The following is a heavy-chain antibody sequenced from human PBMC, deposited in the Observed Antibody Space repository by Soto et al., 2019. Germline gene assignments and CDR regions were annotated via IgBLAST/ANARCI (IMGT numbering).Heavy chain of an antibody. CDR1: GGSISSYY. CDR2: IYYSGST. Sequence: SETLSLTCTVSGGSISSYYWSWIRQPPGKGLEWIGYIYYSGSTNYNPSLKSRVTISVDTSKNQFSLKLSSVTAADTAVYYCARLAPATAKHYYYYYMDVWGKGTTVTVSS. J-gene: IGHJ6*03. D-gene: IGHD2-21*02. CDR3: ARLAPATAKHYYYYYMDV. V-gene: IGHV4-59*01.